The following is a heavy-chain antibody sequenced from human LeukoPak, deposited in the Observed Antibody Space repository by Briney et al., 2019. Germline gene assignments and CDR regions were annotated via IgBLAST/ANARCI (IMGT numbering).Heavy chain of an antibody. CDR1: GFIFSSYW. D-gene: IGHD6-13*01. V-gene: IGHV3-7*01. CDR3: ARLRYSSTWLFDY. CDR2: MKEDGSEK. Sequence: PGGSLRLSCVASGFIFSSYWMSWVRQAPGKGLEWEANMKEDGSEKYYVDSVKGRFTISRDNAKSSLYLQMNSLRAEDTAVYYCARLRYSSTWLFDYWGQGTLVTVSS. J-gene: IGHJ4*02.